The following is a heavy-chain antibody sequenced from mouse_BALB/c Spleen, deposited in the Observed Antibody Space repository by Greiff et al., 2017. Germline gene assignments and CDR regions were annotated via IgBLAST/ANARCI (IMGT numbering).Heavy chain of an antibody. Sequence: EVQGVESGGGLVQPGGSRKLSCAASGFTFSSFGMHWVRQAPEKGLEWVAYISSGSSTIYYADTVKGRFTISRDNPKNTLFLQMTSLRSEDTAMYYCASSYDGYYWFAYWGQGTLVTVSA. J-gene: IGHJ3*01. D-gene: IGHD2-3*01. CDR1: GFTFSSFG. CDR2: ISSGSSTI. CDR3: ASSYDGYYWFAY. V-gene: IGHV5-17*02.